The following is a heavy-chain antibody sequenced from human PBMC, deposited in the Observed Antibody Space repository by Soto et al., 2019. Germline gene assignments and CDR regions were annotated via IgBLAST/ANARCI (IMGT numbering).Heavy chain of an antibody. CDR1: GGSISSGGYY. V-gene: IGHV4-31*03. CDR2: IYYSGST. Sequence: SETLSLTCTVSGGSISSGGYYWSWIRQHPGKGLEWIGYIYYSGSTYYNPSLKSRVTISVDTSKNQFSLKLSSVTAAETAVYYCARDTMVRGVIISGYYYYGMDVWGQATTVTVSS. CDR3: ARDTMVRGVIISGYYYYGMDV. D-gene: IGHD3-10*01. J-gene: IGHJ6*02.